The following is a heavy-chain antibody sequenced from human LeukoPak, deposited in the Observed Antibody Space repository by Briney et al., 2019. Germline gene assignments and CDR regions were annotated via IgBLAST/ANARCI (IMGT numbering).Heavy chain of an antibody. Sequence: SETLSLTCTVSGDSISSSSYYWGWIRQSPGKGLEWIGSMYYSGNTYYNPSLKGRVTMSVDTSKNHFSLKLSSVTAADTAVYYCVRGQEQLVLNWFDPWGQGALVTVPS. CDR3: VRGQEQLVLNWFDP. CDR2: MYYSGNT. J-gene: IGHJ5*02. V-gene: IGHV4-39*07. D-gene: IGHD6-6*01. CDR1: GDSISSSSYY.